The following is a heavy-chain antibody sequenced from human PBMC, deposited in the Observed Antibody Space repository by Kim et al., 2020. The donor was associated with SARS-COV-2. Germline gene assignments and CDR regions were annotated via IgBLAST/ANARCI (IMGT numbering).Heavy chain of an antibody. J-gene: IGHJ3*02. V-gene: IGHV3-30*18. CDR2: VSNDGSNK. CDR3: AKGEAKWDLLGAFDI. D-gene: IGHD1-26*01. CDR1: GFTFSSYG. Sequence: GGSLRLSCAAFGFTFSSYGMHWVRQAPGKGLEWVAVVSNDGSNKYYGDSVKGRFTISRDNSKNTLYLQINSLRPEDTAVYYCAKGEAKWDLLGAFDIWGQGTMVTVSS.